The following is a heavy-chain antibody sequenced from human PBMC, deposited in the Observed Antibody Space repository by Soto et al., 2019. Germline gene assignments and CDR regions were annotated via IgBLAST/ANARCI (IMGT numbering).Heavy chain of an antibody. V-gene: IGHV3-23*01. D-gene: IGHD3-16*01. Sequence: QLLESGGDLVQPGGSLRLSCAASGFTFRNFAMTWVRQPPGKGLEWVSAVSGSGDDTYYAVSVKGRFTVSRDSSKNTLYLQMNSLTAEDPAVYYCAKSQMSRYYYGLDVWGQGTTVTVSS. J-gene: IGHJ6*02. CDR2: VSGSGDDT. CDR3: AKSQMSRYYYGLDV. CDR1: GFTFRNFA.